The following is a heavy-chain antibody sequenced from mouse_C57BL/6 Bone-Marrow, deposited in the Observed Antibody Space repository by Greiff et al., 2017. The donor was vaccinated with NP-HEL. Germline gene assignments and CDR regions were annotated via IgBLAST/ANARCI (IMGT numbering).Heavy chain of an antibody. J-gene: IGHJ1*03. CDR1: GYTFTSYW. CDR3: ARWEYYGSSSHWYCDV. Sequence: QVQLQQPGAELVKPGASVKMSCKASGYTFTSYWITWVKQRPGQGLEWIGDIYPGSGSTNYNEKFKSKATLTVDTSSSTAYMQLSSLTSEDSAVDYCARWEYYGSSSHWYCDVWGTGTTVTVSS. D-gene: IGHD1-1*01. CDR2: IYPGSGST. V-gene: IGHV1-55*01.